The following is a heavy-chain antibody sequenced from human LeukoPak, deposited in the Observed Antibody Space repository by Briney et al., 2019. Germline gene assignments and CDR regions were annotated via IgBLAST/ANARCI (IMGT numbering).Heavy chain of an antibody. CDR2: IKQDGSEK. V-gene: IGHV3-7*01. CDR1: GFTFRNYW. D-gene: IGHD3-10*01. Sequence: GGSLRLSCAASGFTFRNYWMSWVRQTPGKGLEWVANIKQDGSEKYYVDSVKGRFTISRDNSKNTLYLQMNSLRAEDTAVYYCARDRRPTYYYGSGSNYFDYWGQGTLVTVSS. CDR3: ARDRRPTYYYGSGSNYFDY. J-gene: IGHJ4*02.